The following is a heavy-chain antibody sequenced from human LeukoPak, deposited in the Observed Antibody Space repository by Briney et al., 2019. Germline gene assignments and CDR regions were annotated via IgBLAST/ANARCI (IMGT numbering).Heavy chain of an antibody. CDR3: ARGGRVARYYFDY. J-gene: IGHJ4*02. V-gene: IGHV1-2*04. Sequence: ASVKVSCKASGYTFTGYYMHWVRQAPGQGLEWMGWINPNSGGTNYAQKFQGWVTMTRDTSISTVYMELSRLRSDDTAVYYCARGGRVARYYFDYWGQGTLVTVSS. D-gene: IGHD2-15*01. CDR2: INPNSGGT. CDR1: GYTFTGYY.